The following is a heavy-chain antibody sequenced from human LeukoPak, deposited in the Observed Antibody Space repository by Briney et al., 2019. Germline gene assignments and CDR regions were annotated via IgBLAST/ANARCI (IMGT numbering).Heavy chain of an antibody. V-gene: IGHV4-59*01. D-gene: IGHD3-10*01. CDR3: ASSTMVRGSSFWFDP. CDR1: GGSISSYY. Sequence: ETLSLTCTVSGGSISSYYWSWIRQPPGKGLEWIGYIYYSGSTNFNPSLKSRVTISVDTSKNQFSLKLSSVTAADTAVYYCASSTMVRGSSFWFDPWGQGTLVTVSS. CDR2: IYYSGST. J-gene: IGHJ5*02.